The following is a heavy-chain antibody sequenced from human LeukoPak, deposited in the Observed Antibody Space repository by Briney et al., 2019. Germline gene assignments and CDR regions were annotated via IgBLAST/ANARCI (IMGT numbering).Heavy chain of an antibody. Sequence: GRSLRLSCAASGFTFSSYAMHWVRQAPGKGLEWVAVISYDVSNKYYADSVKGRFTISRDNSKNTLYLQMNSLRAEDTAVYYCAREQLGYCSSTSCYYFGTQEPTFDYWGQGTLVTVSS. D-gene: IGHD2-2*01. CDR3: AREQLGYCSSTSCYYFGTQEPTFDY. CDR2: ISYDVSNK. CDR1: GFTFSSYA. J-gene: IGHJ4*02. V-gene: IGHV3-30-3*01.